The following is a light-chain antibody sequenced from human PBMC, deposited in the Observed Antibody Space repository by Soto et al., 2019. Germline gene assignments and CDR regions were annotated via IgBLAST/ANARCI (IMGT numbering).Light chain of an antibody. CDR1: QSVSSSY. J-gene: IGKJ1*01. CDR3: QQYGSSSWT. CDR2: ATS. V-gene: IGKV3-20*01. Sequence: EIVLTQSPGTLSLSPGERATLSCRASQSVSSSYLAWYQQKPGQPPRLVMYATSSRATGIPASFSGSGSGTDFTLTISRLEPEDFAVYYCQQYGSSSWTFGQGTKVHIK.